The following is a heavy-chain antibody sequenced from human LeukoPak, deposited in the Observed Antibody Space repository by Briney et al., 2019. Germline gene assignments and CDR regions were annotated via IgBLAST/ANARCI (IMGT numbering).Heavy chain of an antibody. V-gene: IGHV4-59*01. CDR1: GGSISTYY. CDR2: VYYSGST. Sequence: SETLSLTCTVSGGSISTYYWTWIRQPPGKGLEWIGNVYYSGSTNYNSSLKSRVTISVDTSKNQFSLKLRSVTAADTAVYYCATSQSWLVPYSFDYWGQGTLVTVSS. CDR3: ATSQSWLVPYSFDY. J-gene: IGHJ4*02. D-gene: IGHD6-19*01.